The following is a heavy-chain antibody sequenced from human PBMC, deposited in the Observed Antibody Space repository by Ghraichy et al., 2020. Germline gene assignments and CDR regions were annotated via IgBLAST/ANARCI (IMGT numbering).Heavy chain of an antibody. V-gene: IGHV1-2*02. CDR1: GYTFTGYY. CDR2: INPNSGGT. J-gene: IGHJ4*02. Sequence: ASVKVSCKASGYTFTGYYMHWVRQAPGQGLEWMGWINPNSGGTNYAQKFQGRVTLTRDTSISTAYMDLSRLRSDDTAVYYCARVPPPGYYDSSGYPYWGQGTLVTVSS. CDR3: ARVPPPGYYDSSGYPY. D-gene: IGHD3-22*01.